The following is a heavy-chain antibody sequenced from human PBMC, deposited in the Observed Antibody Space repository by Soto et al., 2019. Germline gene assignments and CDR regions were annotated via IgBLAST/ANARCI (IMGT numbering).Heavy chain of an antibody. CDR2: SSATGSGT. V-gene: IGHV3-23*01. CDR3: AKYRRAGGKYGLYTDF. D-gene: IGHD6-19*01. Sequence: EMQLLESGGGLVQPGGSLRLSCAVSGFTFSSYGMTWVRQAPGKGLEWISFSSATGSGTYYADSVKGRFTISRDNCKNLLYLLMTSLRADAPAVYYCAKYRRAGGKYGLYTDFWG. J-gene: IGHJ6*01. CDR1: GFTFSSYG.